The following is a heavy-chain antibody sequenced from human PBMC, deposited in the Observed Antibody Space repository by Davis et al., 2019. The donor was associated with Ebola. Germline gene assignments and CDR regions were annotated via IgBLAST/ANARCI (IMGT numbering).Heavy chain of an antibody. CDR3: ARIMTAAYGLDV. D-gene: IGHD2-21*01. CDR2: IKSDGSST. Sequence: GESLKISCAASAFIISSYWMHWVRQAPGKGLGWVSRIKSDGSSTNYADSVKGRFTISRDNAKNTLYLQMNSLRAEDTAVYYCARIMTAAYGLDVWGKGTTVTVSS. V-gene: IGHV3-74*01. J-gene: IGHJ6*04. CDR1: AFIISSYW.